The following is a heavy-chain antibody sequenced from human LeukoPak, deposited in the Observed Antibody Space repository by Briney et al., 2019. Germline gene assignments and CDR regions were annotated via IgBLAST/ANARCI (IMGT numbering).Heavy chain of an antibody. D-gene: IGHD2-2*01. J-gene: IGHJ5*02. CDR2: IYYSGST. CDR3: ARVREDIVVVPAGVAGPNWFDP. V-gene: IGHV4-31*03. Sequence: SETLSLTCTVSGGSISSGGYYWSWIRQHPGKGLEWIGYIYYSGSTYYNPSLKSRVTISVDTSKNQFSLKLGSVTAADTAVYYCARVREDIVVVPAGVAGPNWFDPWGQGTLVTVSS. CDR1: GGSISSGGYY.